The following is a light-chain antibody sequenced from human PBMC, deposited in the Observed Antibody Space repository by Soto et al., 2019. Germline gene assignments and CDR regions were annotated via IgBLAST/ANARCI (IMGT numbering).Light chain of an antibody. CDR2: AAS. CDR1: QGIGTN. Sequence: EIVMTQSPGTLSVSPGERATLSCRASQGIGTNLAWYQQRPGQAPRLLIYAASSRATDIPARFTGRGSGTEFTLTISRLEPEDFAVYYCQQYGSSPGYTFGQGTKLEIK. J-gene: IGKJ2*01. V-gene: IGKV3-15*01. CDR3: QQYGSSPGYT.